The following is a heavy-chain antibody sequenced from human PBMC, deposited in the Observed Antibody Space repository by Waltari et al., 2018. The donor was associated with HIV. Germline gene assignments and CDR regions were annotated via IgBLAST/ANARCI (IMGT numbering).Heavy chain of an antibody. D-gene: IGHD2-8*01. CDR2: VHHTGAS. V-gene: IGHV4-59*02. CDR1: GVSVTSYY. J-gene: IGHJ3*02. CDR3: ARWCDTNCHTFDI. Sequence: QLHLQESGPGLVKPPETLSLTCTVSGVSVTSYYWNWIRQSPEKGLEWIGYVHHTGASKCNPPLRSRVSMSVDTSKNEITLSLTSATAADTAVYYCARWCDTNCHTFDIWGQGTSVTVSS.